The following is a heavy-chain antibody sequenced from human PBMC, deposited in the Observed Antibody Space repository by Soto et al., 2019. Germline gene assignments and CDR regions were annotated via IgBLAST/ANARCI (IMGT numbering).Heavy chain of an antibody. CDR2: ISTYNGNT. CDR3: VRGYCSTSPCSGDFQF. J-gene: IGHJ1*01. D-gene: IGHD2-15*01. CDR1: ASTFTSYG. Sequence: AAVKISCNASASTFTSYGISWVRQATRPGLEWMGWISTYNGNTNYAQKLQGRVTMTIDTSTTTAYMELRNLTSEDTAVYFSVRGYCSTSPCSGDFQFWGQGTLVTVSS. V-gene: IGHV1-18*04.